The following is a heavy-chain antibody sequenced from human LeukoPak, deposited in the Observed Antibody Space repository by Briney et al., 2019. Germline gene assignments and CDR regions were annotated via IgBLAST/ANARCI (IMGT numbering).Heavy chain of an antibody. V-gene: IGHV3-23*01. D-gene: IGHD1-26*01. CDR2: ISSSGVST. Sequence: GGSLRLSCAASGLTFSTYVMSWVRQAPGKGLEWVSMISSSGVSTYYAGSVEGRFTISRDNSKNTLYLQMNSLRVEDTAVYYCAKRAVGLTFDYWGQGTLVTVSS. CDR1: GLTFSTYV. CDR3: AKRAVGLTFDY. J-gene: IGHJ4*02.